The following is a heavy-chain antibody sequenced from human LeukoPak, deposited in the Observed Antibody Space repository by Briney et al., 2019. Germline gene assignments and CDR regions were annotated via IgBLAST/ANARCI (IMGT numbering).Heavy chain of an antibody. V-gene: IGHV1-18*01. D-gene: IGHD2/OR15-2a*01. CDR1: DYTLTSFG. Sequence: ASVKVSCKASDYTLTSFGVSWVRQAPGQGLEWVGWISAYNGNTNYAQKLQGRVTLTRDIATRTAYMELRSLRADDTAVYYCARDRSYCNDTYGYVDWGQGTLVTVSS. CDR2: ISAYNGNT. CDR3: ARDRSYCNDTYGYVD. J-gene: IGHJ4*02.